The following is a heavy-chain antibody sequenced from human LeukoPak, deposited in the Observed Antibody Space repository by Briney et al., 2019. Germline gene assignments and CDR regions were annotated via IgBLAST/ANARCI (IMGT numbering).Heavy chain of an antibody. CDR1: GGSFSGYY. V-gene: IGHV4-34*01. D-gene: IGHD3/OR15-3a*01. J-gene: IGHJ4*02. Sequence: PSETLSLTCAVYGGSFSGYYWSWIRQPPGKGLEWIGEINHSGSTNYNLSLKSRLTISVDTSKNQFSLKLSSVTAADTAVYYCARGDLDFDYWGQGTLVTVSS. CDR2: INHSGST. CDR3: ARGDLDFDY.